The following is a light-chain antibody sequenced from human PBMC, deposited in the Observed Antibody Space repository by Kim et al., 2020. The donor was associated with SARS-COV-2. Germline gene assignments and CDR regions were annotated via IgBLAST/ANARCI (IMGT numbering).Light chain of an antibody. CDR2: GAS. CDR3: QQYSTGPMYT. Sequence: EIVMTQSPATLSVSPGERATLSCRASQNVQNYLAWYQQTPGQAPRLLIHGASTRAAGIPPRFSGSGSETEFILTISSLQSEDSAIYYCQQYSTGPMYTFGQGTKLEI. CDR1: QNVQNY. V-gene: IGKV3-15*01. J-gene: IGKJ2*01.